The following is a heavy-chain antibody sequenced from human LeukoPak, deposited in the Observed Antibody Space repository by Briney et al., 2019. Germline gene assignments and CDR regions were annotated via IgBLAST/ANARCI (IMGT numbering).Heavy chain of an antibody. J-gene: IGHJ6*02. CDR1: GYTFTSYG. V-gene: IGHV1-18*01. Sequence: ASVKVSCKASGYTFTSYGISWVRRAPGQGLEWMGWISAYNGNTNYAQKLQGRVTMTTDTSTSTAYMELRSLRSDDTAVYYCARGSGAALWTYYYYGMDVWGQGTTVTVSS. CDR3: ARGSGAALWTYYYYGMDV. CDR2: ISAYNGNT. D-gene: IGHD2-15*01.